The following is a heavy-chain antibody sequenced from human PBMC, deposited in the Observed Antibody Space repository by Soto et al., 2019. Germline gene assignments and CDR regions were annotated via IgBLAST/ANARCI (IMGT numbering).Heavy chain of an antibody. Sequence: GRSLRLACAASGFSLSSYAMSRVRQATGKGLEWVSAISGSGGSTYYADSVKGRFTISRDNSKNTLYLQMNSLRAEDTAVYYCAKDRSLVGGWYFDYWGQGTLVTVSS. J-gene: IGHJ4*02. CDR3: AKDRSLVGGWYFDY. CDR1: GFSLSSYA. V-gene: IGHV3-23*01. CDR2: ISGSGGST. D-gene: IGHD6-19*01.